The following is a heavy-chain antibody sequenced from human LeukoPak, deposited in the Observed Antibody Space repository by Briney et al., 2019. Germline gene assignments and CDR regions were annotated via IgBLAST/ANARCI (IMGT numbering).Heavy chain of an antibody. V-gene: IGHV4-59*01. J-gene: IGHJ4*02. CDR3: PQSHGDY. Sequence: PSETLSLTCTVSGGSISSYYWSWIRQPPGKGLEWIGYIYYSGSTNYNPSLKSRVTISVDTSKNQFSLKLSSVTAADTAVYYCPQSHGDYWGQGTLVTVSS. CDR1: GGSISSYY. CDR2: IYYSGST.